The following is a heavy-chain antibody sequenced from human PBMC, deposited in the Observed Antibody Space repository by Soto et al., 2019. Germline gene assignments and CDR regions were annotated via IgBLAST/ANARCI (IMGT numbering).Heavy chain of an antibody. J-gene: IGHJ3*02. D-gene: IGHD6-13*01. CDR1: GGSISSSSYY. V-gene: IGHV4-39*01. CDR2: IYYSGST. CDR3: ATRGSSWYSDAFDI. Sequence: LSLTCTVSGGSISSSSYYWGWIRQPPGKGLEWIGSIYYSGSTYYNPSLKSRVTISVDTSKNQFSLKLSSVTAADTAVYYCATRGSSWYSDAFDIWGQGTMVTVSS.